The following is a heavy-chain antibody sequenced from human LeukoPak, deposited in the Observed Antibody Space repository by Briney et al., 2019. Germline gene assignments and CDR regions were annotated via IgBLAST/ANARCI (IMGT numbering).Heavy chain of an antibody. V-gene: IGHV3-21*01. D-gene: IGHD2-2*01. CDR2: ISGSSTYI. Sequence: PGGSLRLSCAASGFTFSRYTMNWVRQAPGKGLEWVSSISGSSTYIYYADSVKGRFTISRDNAKNSLYLQMNSLRAEDTAVYYCARDVGYCSSTSCYVSFPFDYWGQGTLVTVSS. J-gene: IGHJ4*02. CDR1: GFTFSRYT. CDR3: ARDVGYCSSTSCYVSFPFDY.